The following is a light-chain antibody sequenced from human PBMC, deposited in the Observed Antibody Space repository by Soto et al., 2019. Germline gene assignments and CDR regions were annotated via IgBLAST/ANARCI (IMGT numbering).Light chain of an antibody. CDR3: QQYNNWPPT. Sequence: EIVLTQSPGTLSLSPGERATLSCRASQSVFNNHIGWYQQKPGQAPRRLIFGASFRATGIPDRFSGSGSGTEFTLTISSLQSEDFAVYYCQQYNNWPPTFGPGTKVDI. J-gene: IGKJ3*01. CDR2: GAS. CDR1: QSVFNN. V-gene: IGKV3D-15*01.